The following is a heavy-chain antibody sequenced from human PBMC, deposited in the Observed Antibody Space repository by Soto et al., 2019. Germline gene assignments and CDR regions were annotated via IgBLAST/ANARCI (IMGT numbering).Heavy chain of an antibody. CDR1: GYTFTSYG. CDR3: ARGRYGDY. D-gene: IGHD1-1*01. CDR2: ISAHNGNT. V-gene: IGHV1-18*01. Sequence: QVHLVQSGAEVKKPGASVKVSCKASGYTFTSYGITWVRQAPGQGLEGRGWISAHNGNTDYAQKLQGRVIVTRDTSTSTAYMELRSLISDDTAVYYCARGRYGDYWGQGALVTVSS. J-gene: IGHJ4*02.